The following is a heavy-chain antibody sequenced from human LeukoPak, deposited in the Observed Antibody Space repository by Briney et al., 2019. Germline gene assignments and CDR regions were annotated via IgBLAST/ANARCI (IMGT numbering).Heavy chain of an antibody. D-gene: IGHD6-13*01. Sequence: GGSLRLSCAASGFTVSSYGMSWVRQAPGKGLEWVSAISGSGGSTYYADSVKGRFTISRDNSKNTLYLQMNSLRAEDTAVYYCAKALSGSSWPNWFDPWGQGTLVTVSS. CDR3: AKALSGSSWPNWFDP. CDR1: GFTVSSYG. CDR2: ISGSGGST. J-gene: IGHJ5*02. V-gene: IGHV3-23*01.